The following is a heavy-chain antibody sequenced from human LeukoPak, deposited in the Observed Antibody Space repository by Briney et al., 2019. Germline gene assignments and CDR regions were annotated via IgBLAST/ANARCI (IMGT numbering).Heavy chain of an antibody. J-gene: IGHJ6*03. Sequence: PSETLSLTCAVYGGSFSGYYWSWIRQPPGKGLEWIGEINHSGSTNYNPSLKSRVTISVDTSKNQFSLKLSSVTAADTAVYYCARVGQPVYYYYMDVWGKGTTVTISS. V-gene: IGHV4-34*01. CDR3: ARVGQPVYYYYMDV. CDR2: INHSGST. D-gene: IGHD6-13*01. CDR1: GGSFSGYY.